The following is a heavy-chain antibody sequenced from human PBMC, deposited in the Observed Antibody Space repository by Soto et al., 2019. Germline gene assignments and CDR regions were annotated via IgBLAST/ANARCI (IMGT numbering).Heavy chain of an antibody. Sequence: GGSLRLSCAASGLTVSSNYMSWVRQAPGKGLEWVSVIYIGGNTDYAESVKGRFTISRDNSKNTVSLQMNSLRAEDTAVYYCARGIDYAKIRFGPWGQGTLVTVSS. J-gene: IGHJ5*02. V-gene: IGHV3-53*01. CDR2: IYIGGNT. D-gene: IGHD4-17*01. CDR1: GLTVSSNY. CDR3: ARGIDYAKIRFGP.